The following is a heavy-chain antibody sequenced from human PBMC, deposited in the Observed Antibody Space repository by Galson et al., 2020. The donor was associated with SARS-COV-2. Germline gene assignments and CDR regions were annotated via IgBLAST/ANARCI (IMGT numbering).Heavy chain of an antibody. CDR1: GGSISSGDYY. Sequence: ASETLSLTCTVSGGSISSGDYYWSWIRQPPGKGLECIGFIYYSGSTYYNPSLGSRITMSLDTSKSQFSLRLSSVTAADTAVYYCARSRYSGYEKGGSDFDYWGQGSLVTVSS. CDR2: IYYSGST. V-gene: IGHV4-30-4*01. D-gene: IGHD5-12*01. CDR3: ARSRYSGYEKGGSDFDY. J-gene: IGHJ4*02.